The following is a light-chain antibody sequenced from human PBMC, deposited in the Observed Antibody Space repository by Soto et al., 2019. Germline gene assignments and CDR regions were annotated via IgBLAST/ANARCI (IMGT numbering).Light chain of an antibody. CDR3: RSWDSSLSAYV. V-gene: IGLV1-51*01. CDR1: SSNIGGNS. J-gene: IGLJ1*01. Sequence: QCLVTQPRSVSAAPGQKYTISCSGSSSNIGGNSVSWYQQVPGNAPKLLIYDDNNRPSGIPDRFSGSKSGTSATLGITGFQTGDEADYYFRSWDSSLSAYVYGTGTKVTVL. CDR2: DDN.